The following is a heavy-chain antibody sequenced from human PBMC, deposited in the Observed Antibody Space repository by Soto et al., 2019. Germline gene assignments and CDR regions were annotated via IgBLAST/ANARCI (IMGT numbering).Heavy chain of an antibody. CDR2: IYYSGST. Sequence: SETLSLTCTVSGGSISSSSYYWGWIRQPPGKGLEWIGSIYYSGSTYYNPSLKSRVTISVDTSKNQFSLKLSSVTAADTAVYYCARQEVRSVRPYYFDYWGQGTLVTVSS. V-gene: IGHV4-39*01. J-gene: IGHJ4*02. CDR3: ARQEVRSVRPYYFDY. CDR1: GGSISSSSYY.